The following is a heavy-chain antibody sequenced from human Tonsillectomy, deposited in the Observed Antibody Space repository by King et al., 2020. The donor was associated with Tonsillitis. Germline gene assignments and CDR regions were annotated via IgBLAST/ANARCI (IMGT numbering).Heavy chain of an antibody. Sequence: VQLVESGGGLVQPGGSLRISCAVSGFTSDNYWRSWVRQGPGKGLEWLANINPDGSQKYYVDSLKGRFTISKDKAKNSVDLEMNNLTVEDTAVYYCASGLAKYYDNSTFYSWGQAALVTVAS. CDR1: GFTSDNYW. J-gene: IGHJ4*02. V-gene: IGHV3-7*03. CDR2: INPDGSQK. D-gene: IGHD3-22*01. CDR3: ASGLAKYYDNSTFYS.